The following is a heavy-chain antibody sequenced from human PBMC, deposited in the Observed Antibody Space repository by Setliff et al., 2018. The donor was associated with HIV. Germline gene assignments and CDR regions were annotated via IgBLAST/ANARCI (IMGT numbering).Heavy chain of an antibody. Sequence: SETLSLTCTVSGGSMSTHYWSWIRQTPGKGLEWIGHIYTTGSTHYNPSLRSRVTISIDTSKSHFSLRLKSATAADTALYYCASGSPFDGFDMWGQGTMVT. D-gene: IGHD1-26*01. CDR2: IYTTGST. V-gene: IGHV4-59*11. CDR3: ASGSPFDGFDM. J-gene: IGHJ3*02. CDR1: GGSMSTHY.